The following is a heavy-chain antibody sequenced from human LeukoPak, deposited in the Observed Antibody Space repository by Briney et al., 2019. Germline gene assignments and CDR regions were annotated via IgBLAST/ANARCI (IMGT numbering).Heavy chain of an antibody. CDR2: MNPSSYNT. Sequence: ASVKVSCKASGYTFTSYDINWVRQAPGQGLEWMGWMNPSSYNTGYAQKFQGRVTMTRNTSITTAYMELSSLRSEDTAVYYCARGGAVTMGYYVMDVWGQGTTVTVSS. D-gene: IGHD4-17*01. CDR3: ARGGAVTMGYYVMDV. V-gene: IGHV1-8*01. CDR1: GYTFTSYD. J-gene: IGHJ6*02.